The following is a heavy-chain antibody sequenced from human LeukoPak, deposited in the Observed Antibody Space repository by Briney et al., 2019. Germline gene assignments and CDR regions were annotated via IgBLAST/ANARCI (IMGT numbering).Heavy chain of an antibody. V-gene: IGHV1-18*01. Sequence: ASVKVSCKASGYTFTSYGISWVRQAPGQGLEWMGWISAYNGNTNYAQKLQGRVTMTTDTSTSTAYMELSSLRSEDTAVYYCAAGRTVMDTVTYFDYWGQGTLVTVSS. CDR3: AAGRTVMDTVTYFDY. J-gene: IGHJ4*02. CDR2: ISAYNGNT. CDR1: GYTFTSYG. D-gene: IGHD5-18*01.